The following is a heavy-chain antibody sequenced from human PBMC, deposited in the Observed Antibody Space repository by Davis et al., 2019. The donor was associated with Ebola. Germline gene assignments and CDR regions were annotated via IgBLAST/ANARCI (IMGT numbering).Heavy chain of an antibody. CDR2: LIPIFGTP. Sequence: SVKVSCKTSGGTFTNYAVNWVRQAPGQGLEWMGGLIPIFGTPNYAHRSQGRVTITADESTSTAYMELKNLRSEDTAVYYCARGSFRCSGTDCYVGDYYYYGMDVWGKGTTVTVSS. D-gene: IGHD2-2*01. CDR3: ARGSFRCSGTDCYVGDYYYYGMDV. CDR1: GGTFTNYA. V-gene: IGHV1-69*13. J-gene: IGHJ6*04.